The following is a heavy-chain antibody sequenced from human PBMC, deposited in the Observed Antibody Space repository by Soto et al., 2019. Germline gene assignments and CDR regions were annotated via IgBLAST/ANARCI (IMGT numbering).Heavy chain of an antibody. CDR3: GIGSVLRYFDC. D-gene: IGHD3-16*01. Sequence: LRLSCAASGFTFHGYSVNWVRQAPGTGLEWGSCIRSSSTYKYDRDPVEGRFNTSRENASNSLYRQIDSRRFQDAGVYYGGIGSVLRYFDCRGQGTLGTVSS. CDR1: GFTFHGYS. V-gene: IGHV3-21*01. J-gene: IGHJ4*03. CDR2: IRSSSTYK.